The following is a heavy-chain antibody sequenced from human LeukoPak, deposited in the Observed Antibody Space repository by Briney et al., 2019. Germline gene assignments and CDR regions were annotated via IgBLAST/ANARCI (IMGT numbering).Heavy chain of an antibody. J-gene: IGHJ1*01. CDR3: ARGGYNFQH. CDR1: GGSISSYY. CDR2: IFDSGDT. V-gene: IGHV4-59*12. D-gene: IGHD6-25*01. Sequence: SETLSLTCTVSGGSISSYYWSWIRQTPGKGLEWIGNIFDSGDTNYNPSLQSRVTISVDTSKKQFSLKLSSVTAADTAVYYCARGGYNFQHWGQGTLVTVSS.